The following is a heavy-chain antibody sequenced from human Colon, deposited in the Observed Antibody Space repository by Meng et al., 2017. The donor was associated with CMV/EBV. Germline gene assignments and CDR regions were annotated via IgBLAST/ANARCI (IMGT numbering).Heavy chain of an antibody. CDR1: GFTFSSYW. CDR2: IHNDGSGT. D-gene: IGHD6-13*01. Sequence: VQLGESGGGLVQPGGSLRLSCAASGFTFSSYWMHWVRQAPGKGLEWVSRIHNDGSGTTYADSVKGRFTISRDNAENTLYLQMNSLRADDTAVYYCARESAAAGDWYFDLWGRGTLVTVSS. V-gene: IGHV3-74*01. J-gene: IGHJ2*01. CDR3: ARESAAAGDWYFDL.